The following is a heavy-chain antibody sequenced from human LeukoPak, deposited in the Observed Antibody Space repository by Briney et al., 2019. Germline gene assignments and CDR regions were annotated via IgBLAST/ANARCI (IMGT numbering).Heavy chain of an antibody. CDR3: AGAGYYGSDPDY. CDR2: ISSSSSYT. D-gene: IGHD3-10*01. J-gene: IGHJ4*02. Sequence: PGGSLRLSCAASGFTFSDYYMSWIRQAPGKGLEWVSYISSSSSYTNYADSVKGRFTISRDNAKNSLYLQMNSLRAVDTAVYYCAGAGYYGSDPDYWGQGTLVTVSS. V-gene: IGHV3-11*06. CDR1: GFTFSDYY.